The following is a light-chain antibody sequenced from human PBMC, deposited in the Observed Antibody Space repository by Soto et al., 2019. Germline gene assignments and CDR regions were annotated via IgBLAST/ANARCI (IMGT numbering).Light chain of an antibody. Sequence: DIQMTQSPSTLSASVGDRVTITCRASQSISNWLAWYQQKPGKAPTLLIYKASSLESGVPSRFSGSGSGTEFTLTISSLQPDDFATYYCHQYDSYSWTFGQGTKVEIK. CDR2: KAS. J-gene: IGKJ1*01. CDR1: QSISNW. V-gene: IGKV1-5*03. CDR3: HQYDSYSWT.